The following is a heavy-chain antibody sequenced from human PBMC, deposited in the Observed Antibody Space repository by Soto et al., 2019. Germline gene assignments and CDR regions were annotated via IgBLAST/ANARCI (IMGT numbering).Heavy chain of an antibody. J-gene: IGHJ5*02. CDR2: INPSGGST. Sequence: QVQLVQSGAEVKKPGASVKVSCKASGYTFTSYYMHWVRQAPGQGLEWMGIINPSGGSTIYAQKFHGRVTMTRDTSTSTVYMELSSLRSEDTAVYYCARVYPSDTRYGYVGNNWFDPWGQGTLVTVSS. CDR3: ARVYPSDTRYGYVGNNWFDP. CDR1: GYTFTSYY. D-gene: IGHD5-18*01. V-gene: IGHV1-46*03.